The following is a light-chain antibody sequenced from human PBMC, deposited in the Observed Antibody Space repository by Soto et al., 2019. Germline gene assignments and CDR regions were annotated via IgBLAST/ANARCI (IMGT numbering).Light chain of an antibody. CDR2: GNS. J-gene: IGLJ2*01. V-gene: IGLV1-40*01. CDR3: PSYDSSLSGSGV. CDR1: SSNIGAGYD. Sequence: QSVLTQPPSVSGAPGQRVTISCTGSSSNIGAGYDVHWYQQLPGTAPKLLIYGNSNRPSGVPDRFTGSKSGNSASLAITGLQAEDEADYYCPSYDSSLSGSGVFGGGTQLTVL.